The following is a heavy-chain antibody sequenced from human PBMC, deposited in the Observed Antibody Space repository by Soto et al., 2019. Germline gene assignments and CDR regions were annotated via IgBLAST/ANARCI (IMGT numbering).Heavy chain of an antibody. J-gene: IGHJ4*02. CDR2: IYHLGTT. D-gene: IGHD3-9*01. CDR1: GDTVSSTRW. Sequence: SETLSLTCTVSGDTVSSTRWWSWVRLSPGRGLEWIGDIYHLGTTNYNPSLKRRVSISLDKSKNQFSLKLTSVTAADTAVYFCGKLPQYETLTGYLNYFDYWGPGILVTVSS. CDR3: GKLPQYETLTGYLNYFDY. V-gene: IGHV4-4*02.